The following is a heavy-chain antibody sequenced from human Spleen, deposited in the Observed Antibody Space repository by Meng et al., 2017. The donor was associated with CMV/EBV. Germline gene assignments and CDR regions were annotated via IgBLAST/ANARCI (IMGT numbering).Heavy chain of an antibody. CDR1: GYIFTGYY. D-gene: IGHD3-3*01. CDR2: VNPNTGGT. V-gene: IGHV1-2*02. Sequence: ASVKVSCKGSGYIFTGYYIHWVRQAPGQGLEWMGWVNPNTGGTNYAQEFQGRVTMSRDTSISTAYMELTSLRSDDTAMYYCARERMLRFLERTGGYGMDVWGQGTTVTVSS. J-gene: IGHJ6*02. CDR3: ARERMLRFLERTGGYGMDV.